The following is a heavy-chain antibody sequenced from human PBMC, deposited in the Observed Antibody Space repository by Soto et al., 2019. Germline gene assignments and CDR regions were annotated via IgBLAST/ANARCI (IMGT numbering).Heavy chain of an antibody. Sequence: QVQLQESGPGLVKPSGTLSLTCAVSGGSISSSNWWSWVRQPPGKGLEWIGEIYHSGSTNYNPSLESRVTISVDKSKHQFSLKLTSVTAADTAVYYCARKEYDDYRRFDPWGQGTLVTVSS. CDR1: GGSISSSNW. CDR2: IYHSGST. V-gene: IGHV4-4*02. D-gene: IGHD4-17*01. J-gene: IGHJ5*02. CDR3: ARKEYDDYRRFDP.